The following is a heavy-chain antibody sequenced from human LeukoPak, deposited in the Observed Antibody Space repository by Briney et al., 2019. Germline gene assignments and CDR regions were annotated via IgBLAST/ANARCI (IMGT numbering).Heavy chain of an antibody. CDR2: INNSGST. J-gene: IGHJ3*02. V-gene: IGHV4-34*01. Sequence: SETLSLTCGVYGGSFSGYHWTWIRQPPGKGLEWIGEINNSGSTNYNPPLKSRVIISLDTSKTQLSLKLTSVTAAGTAVYYCARAKAGSSGYNFAFDIWGQGTMVTVSS. D-gene: IGHD3-22*01. CDR3: ARAKAGSSGYNFAFDI. CDR1: GGSFSGYH.